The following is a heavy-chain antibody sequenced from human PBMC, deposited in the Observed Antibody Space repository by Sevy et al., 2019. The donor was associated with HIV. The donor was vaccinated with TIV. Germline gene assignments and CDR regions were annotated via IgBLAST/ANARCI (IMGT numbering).Heavy chain of an antibody. J-gene: IGHJ4*02. CDR2: VWYDGSDK. CDR1: GFSFSSYG. D-gene: IGHD1-1*01. V-gene: IGHV3-33*01. Sequence: GGYLRLSCAASGFSFSSYGMHWVRQAPGKGLEWVALVWYDGSDKYYADSVKGRFTISRDNSKNTLYLQMNSLRVEDTAVYYCARDSGLQLFRYWGQGTLVTVSS. CDR3: ARDSGLQLFRY.